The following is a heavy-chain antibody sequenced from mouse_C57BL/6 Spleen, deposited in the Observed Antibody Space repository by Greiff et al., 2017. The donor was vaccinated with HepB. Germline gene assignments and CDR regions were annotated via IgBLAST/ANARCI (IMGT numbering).Heavy chain of an antibody. CDR2: IYPGSGST. CDR1: GYTFTSYW. D-gene: IGHD2-4*01. CDR3: ARESYDYDGIWCAY. V-gene: IGHV1-55*01. Sequence: QVQLQQPGAELVKPGASVKMSCKASGYTFTSYWITWVKQRPGQGLEWIGDIYPGSGSTNYNEKFKSKATLTVDTSSSTAYMQLSSLTSEDSAVYYCARESYDYDGIWCAYWGQGTLVTVSA. J-gene: IGHJ3*01.